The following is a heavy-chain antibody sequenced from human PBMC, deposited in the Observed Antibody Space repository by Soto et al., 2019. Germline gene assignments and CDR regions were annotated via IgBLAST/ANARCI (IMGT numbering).Heavy chain of an antibody. Sequence: GGSLRLSCAASGFTFSSYAMHWVRQAPGKGLEWVAVISYDGSNKYYADSVKGRFTISRDNSKNTLYLQMNSLRAEDTAVYYCARAPEGGYHYYYYYYMDVWGKGTTVTVSS. CDR3: ARAPEGGYHYYYYYYMDV. V-gene: IGHV3-30*04. D-gene: IGHD3-22*01. CDR1: GFTFSSYA. CDR2: ISYDGSNK. J-gene: IGHJ6*03.